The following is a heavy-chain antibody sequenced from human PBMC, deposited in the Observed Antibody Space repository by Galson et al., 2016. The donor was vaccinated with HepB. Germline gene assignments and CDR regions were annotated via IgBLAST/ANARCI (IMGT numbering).Heavy chain of an antibody. Sequence: ETLSLTCTVSGDSISSSYWSWIRQPPGKGLEWIAYIHYTGITKYSPSLKSRVSISMDTSRNQFSLRLSPVTAGDTAVDYFARSGGSGGMHWGQGTLVTVS. J-gene: IGHJ1*01. CDR3: ARSGGSGGMH. V-gene: IGHV4-59*12. D-gene: IGHD3-16*01. CDR1: GDSISSSY. CDR2: IHYTGIT.